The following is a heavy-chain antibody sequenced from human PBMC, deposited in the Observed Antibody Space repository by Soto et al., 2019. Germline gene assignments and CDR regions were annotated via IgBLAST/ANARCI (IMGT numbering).Heavy chain of an antibody. CDR1: GGSFSGYY. D-gene: IGHD6-19*01. Sequence: SETLSLTCAVYGGSFSGYYWSWIRQPPGKGLEWIGEINHSGSTNYNPSLKSRVTISVDTSKNQFSLKLSSVTAADTAVYYCASSSGWYRKRFDYWGQGTLVTVSS. CDR3: ASSSGWYRKRFDY. J-gene: IGHJ4*02. CDR2: INHSGST. V-gene: IGHV4-34*01.